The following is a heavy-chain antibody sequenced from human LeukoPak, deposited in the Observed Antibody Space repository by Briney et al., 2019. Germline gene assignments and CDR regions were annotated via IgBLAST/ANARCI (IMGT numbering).Heavy chain of an antibody. CDR2: ISYDGSNK. J-gene: IGHJ4*02. V-gene: IGHV3-30-3*01. CDR3: ARDRANIVVVPAALDAPDY. CDR1: GFTFSSYA. D-gene: IGHD2-2*01. Sequence: PGGSLRLSCAASGFTFSSYAMHWVRQAPGKGLEWVAVISYDGSNKYYADSVKGRFTISRDNSKNTLYLQMNSLRAEDTAVYYCARDRANIVVVPAALDAPDYWGQGTPVTVSP.